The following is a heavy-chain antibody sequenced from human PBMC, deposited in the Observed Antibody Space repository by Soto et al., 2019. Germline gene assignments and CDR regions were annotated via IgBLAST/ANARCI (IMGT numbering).Heavy chain of an antibody. J-gene: IGHJ4*02. CDR2: INPSGGST. D-gene: IGHD5-12*01. CDR3: ARDLRYPYHLRSPYYFDY. CDR1: GYTFTSYY. V-gene: IGHV1-46*01. Sequence: ASVKVSCKASGYTFTSYYMHWVRQAPGQGLEWMGIINPSGGSTSYAQKFQGRVTMTRDTSTSTVHMELSSLRSEDTAVYYCARDLRYPYHLRSPYYFDYWGQGTLVTVSS.